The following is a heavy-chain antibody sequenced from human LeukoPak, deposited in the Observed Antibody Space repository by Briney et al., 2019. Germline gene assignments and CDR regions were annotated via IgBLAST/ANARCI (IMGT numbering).Heavy chain of an antibody. Sequence: SETLSLTCTVSGGSISSYYWSWIRQPPGKGLEWIGYIYYSGSTNYNPSLKGRVTISVDTSKNQFSLKLSSVTAADTAVYYCAXXXDXXNNFGYEYWGQGTLVTVSS. CDR2: IYYSGST. V-gene: IGHV4-59*01. CDR1: GGSISSYY. CDR3: AXXXDXXNNFGYEY. D-gene: IGHD3-16*01. J-gene: IGHJ4*02.